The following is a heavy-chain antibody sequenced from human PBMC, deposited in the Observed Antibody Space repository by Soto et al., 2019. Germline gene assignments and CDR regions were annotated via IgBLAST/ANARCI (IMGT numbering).Heavy chain of an antibody. J-gene: IGHJ4*02. D-gene: IGHD3-10*01. Sequence: SETLSLTCAVSGGFTSTNHWWSWVRQPPGKGLEWIGDAYHSGSTEYNPSLKSRVSISVDKSKNQISLKLTSATAADTAVYYCARSPPSSYYGGSGTFDYWGQGTLVTVSS. CDR2: AYHSGST. CDR1: GGFTSTNHW. CDR3: ARSPPSSYYGGSGTFDY. V-gene: IGHV4-4*02.